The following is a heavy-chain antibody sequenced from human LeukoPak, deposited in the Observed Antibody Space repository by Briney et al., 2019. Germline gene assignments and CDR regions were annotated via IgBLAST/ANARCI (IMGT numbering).Heavy chain of an antibody. CDR2: IRYDGSNK. Sequence: GGSLRLSCAASGFTFSSYGMHWVRQAPGKGLEWVAFIRYDGSNKYYADSVKGRFTISRDNSANTLYLQMNSLRAEDTAVYYCAKGPYYGSGSYPPTRWFDTWGQGTLVTVSS. V-gene: IGHV3-30*02. D-gene: IGHD3-10*01. J-gene: IGHJ5*02. CDR3: AKGPYYGSGSYPPTRWFDT. CDR1: GFTFSSYG.